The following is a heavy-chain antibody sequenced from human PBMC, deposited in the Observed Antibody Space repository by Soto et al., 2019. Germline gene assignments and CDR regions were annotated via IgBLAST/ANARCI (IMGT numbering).Heavy chain of an antibody. V-gene: IGHV1-18*01. Sequence: ASVKVSCKGSGYTFNSYGISWVRLAPGQGLEWMGWISAYNGNTNYAQKVQGRVSMTTDTFTSTAYMELRSLRAEDTAVYYCAKSFDYDILTGYTSYFDYWGQGTLVTVSS. CDR3: AKSFDYDILTGYTSYFDY. CDR1: GYTFNSYG. J-gene: IGHJ4*02. D-gene: IGHD3-9*01. CDR2: ISAYNGNT.